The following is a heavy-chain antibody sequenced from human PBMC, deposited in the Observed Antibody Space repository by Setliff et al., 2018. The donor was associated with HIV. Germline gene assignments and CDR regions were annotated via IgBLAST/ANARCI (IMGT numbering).Heavy chain of an antibody. V-gene: IGHV4-61*01. CDR3: ARDGYSSSWYVISGSVDY. D-gene: IGHD6-13*01. J-gene: IGHJ4*02. CDR2: TYYSGST. Sequence: SETLSLTCDVSGFSISSRYYWSWIRQPPGKGLEWIGYTYYSGSTNYNPSLKSRVTISVDTSKNQFSLKLSSVIAADTAVYYCARDGYSSSWYVISGSVDYWGQGILVTVS. CDR1: GFSISSRYY.